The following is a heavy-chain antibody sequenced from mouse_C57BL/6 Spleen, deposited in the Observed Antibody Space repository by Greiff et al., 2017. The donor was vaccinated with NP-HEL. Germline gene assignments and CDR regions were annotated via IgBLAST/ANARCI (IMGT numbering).Heavy chain of an antibody. V-gene: IGHV14-1*01. Sequence: VQLQQSGAELVRPGASVKLSCIASGFTIKDYYMHWVKQRPEQGLEWIGRIDPEDGDTEYDPKFQGKATMTADTSSNTAYLQLSSLTSEDTAVYYCSTDGYYPWFAYWGQGTLVTVSA. CDR3: STDGYYPWFAY. CDR2: IDPEDGDT. CDR1: GFTIKDYY. D-gene: IGHD2-3*01. J-gene: IGHJ3*01.